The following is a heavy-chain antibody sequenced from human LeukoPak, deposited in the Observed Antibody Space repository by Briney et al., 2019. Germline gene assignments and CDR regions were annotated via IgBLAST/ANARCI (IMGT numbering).Heavy chain of an antibody. J-gene: IGHJ3*02. CDR2: ISGSGGST. D-gene: IGHD1-26*01. V-gene: IGHV3-23*01. CDR1: GSTFSSYA. CDR3: AKGAVGATLWNDVFDI. Sequence: GGSLRLSCAASGSTFSSYAMSWVRQAPGKGLEWVSAISGSGGSTYYADSVKGRFTISRDNSKNTLYLQMNSLRAEDTAVYYCAKGAVGATLWNDVFDIWGQGTMVTVSS.